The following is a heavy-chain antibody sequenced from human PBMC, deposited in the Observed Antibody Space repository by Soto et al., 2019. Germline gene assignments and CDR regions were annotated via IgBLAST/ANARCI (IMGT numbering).Heavy chain of an antibody. CDR2: IWYDGSDT. CDR3: ARDRFGGTEGTNWLDP. CDR1: GFKFNSYG. J-gene: IGHJ5*02. Sequence: QEQLVQSGGGVVQPGRSLRLSCAASGFKFNSYGMHWVRQAPGKGLEWVAVIWYDGSDTSYGDFVKGRFTISRDNSKNTLYRQMSSLRVDDTAVYYCARDRFGGTEGTNWLDPWGQGALVTVSS. V-gene: IGHV3-33*01. D-gene: IGHD3-10*01.